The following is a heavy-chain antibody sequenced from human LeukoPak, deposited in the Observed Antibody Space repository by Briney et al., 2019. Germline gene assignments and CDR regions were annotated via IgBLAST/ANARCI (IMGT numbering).Heavy chain of an antibody. J-gene: IGHJ4*02. CDR1: GGSISSYY. V-gene: IGHV4-59*12. Sequence: SETLSLTCTVAGGSISSYYWSWIRQPPGKGLEWIGYIYYSGSTNYNPSLKSRVTISVDTSKNQFSLKLSSVTAADTAVYYCARGEYSSSFDYFDYWGQGTLVTVSS. CDR3: ARGEYSSSFDYFDY. CDR2: IYYSGST. D-gene: IGHD6-6*01.